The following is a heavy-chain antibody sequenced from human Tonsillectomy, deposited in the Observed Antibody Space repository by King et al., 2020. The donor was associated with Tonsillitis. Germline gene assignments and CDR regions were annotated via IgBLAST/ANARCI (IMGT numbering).Heavy chain of an antibody. CDR3: TRVRDGFYFYDQ. CDR1: GFTFSSYS. D-gene: IGHD5-24*01. CDR2: ISSSSNYI. V-gene: IGHV3-21*01. Sequence: VQLVESGGGLVKPGGSLRLSCVVSGFTFSSYSMTWVRQAPGKGLEWVSSISSSSNYICYADSVKGRFTISRDNAKSSLYLQMNSLRAEDTAVYYCTRVRDGFYFYDQWGQGTLVTVSS. J-gene: IGHJ4*02.